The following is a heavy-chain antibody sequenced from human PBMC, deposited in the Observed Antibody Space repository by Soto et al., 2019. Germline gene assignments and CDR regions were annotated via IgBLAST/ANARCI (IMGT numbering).Heavy chain of an antibody. D-gene: IGHD6-19*01. CDR2: IWYDGSNK. V-gene: IGHV3-33*01. CDR1: GFTFSSYG. Sequence: QVQLVESGGGVVQPGRSLRLSCAASGFTFSSYGMHWVRQAPGKGLEWVAVIWYDGSNKYYADSVKGRFTISRDNSKNRLYLQMNSRRAEDTAVYYCATLAGVGQTTLDYWGQGPLVTVSS. CDR3: ATLAGVGQTTLDY. J-gene: IGHJ4*02.